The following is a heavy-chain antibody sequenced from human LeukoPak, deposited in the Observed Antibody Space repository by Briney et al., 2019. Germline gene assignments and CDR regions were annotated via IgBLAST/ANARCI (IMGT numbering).Heavy chain of an antibody. Sequence: SETLSLTCNVSGGSIRGYYWSWIRQPPGKGLEWIGSIYYSGSTYYNPSLKSRVTISVDTSKNQFSLKLSSVTAADTAVYYCAREIFEMATIREDYWGQGTLVTVSS. J-gene: IGHJ4*02. CDR3: AREIFEMATIREDY. CDR1: GGSIRGYY. CDR2: IYYSGST. V-gene: IGHV4-59*12. D-gene: IGHD5-24*01.